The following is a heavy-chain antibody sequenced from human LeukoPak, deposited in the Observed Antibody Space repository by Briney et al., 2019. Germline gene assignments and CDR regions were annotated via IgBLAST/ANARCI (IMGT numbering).Heavy chain of an antibody. CDR2: MSSGSRYI. J-gene: IGHJ4*02. V-gene: IGHV3-21*01. Sequence: GGSLRLSCAASGFTFSSYSMTWVRQAPGKGLEWVSSMSSGSRYIYYADSVRGRFTISRDNAKNSLYLLMNSLRAEDTAVYYCARDRPTGASRLFVVQWGQGTLVTVSS. D-gene: IGHD3-3*01. CDR1: GFTFSSYS. CDR3: ARDRPTGASRLFVVQ.